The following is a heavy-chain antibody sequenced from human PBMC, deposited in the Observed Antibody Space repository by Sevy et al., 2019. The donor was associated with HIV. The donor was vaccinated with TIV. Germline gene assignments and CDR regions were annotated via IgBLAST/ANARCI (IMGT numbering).Heavy chain of an antibody. V-gene: IGHV3-49*04. D-gene: IGHD1-1*01. CDR2: LKSDVYGGTV. Sequence: GGSLRLSCTASGFTFGDYCMSWVRQAPGKGLEWVAFLKSDVYGGTVDHAATVRGRFVISRDDSKTIAYLQMNGLNTEDTGFYYCTRWKASQSIFDYWGQGAMVTVSS. CDR3: TRWKASQSIFDY. J-gene: IGHJ4*02. CDR1: GFTFGDYC.